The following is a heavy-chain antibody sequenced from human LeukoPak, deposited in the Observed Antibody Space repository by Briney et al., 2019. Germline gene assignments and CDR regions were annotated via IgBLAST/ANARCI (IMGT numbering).Heavy chain of an antibody. CDR3: ASIDSSGYYPFDY. D-gene: IGHD3-22*01. J-gene: IGHJ4*02. CDR2: IIPIFGTA. V-gene: IGHV1-69*05. CDR1: GGTFSSYA. Sequence: SVKVSCKASGGTFSSYAISWMRQAPGQGLEWMGGIIPIFGTANYAQKFQGRVTITTDESTSTAYMELSSLRSEDTAVYYCASIDSSGYYPFDYWGQGTLVTVSS.